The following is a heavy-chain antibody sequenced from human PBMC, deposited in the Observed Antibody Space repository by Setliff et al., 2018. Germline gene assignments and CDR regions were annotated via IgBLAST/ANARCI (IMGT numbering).Heavy chain of an antibody. J-gene: IGHJ5*02. V-gene: IGHV4-61*02. CDR3: AREVAGTYHYFDP. CDR1: VGSITSGSYY. D-gene: IGHD6-19*01. Sequence: SETLSLTCAVSVGSITSGSYYWSWIRQPAGKGLEWIGRIYTSGSTNSNPSLKSRVTMSLDTSKNQFSLKLNSVTAADTALYFCAREVAGTYHYFDPWGQGTLVTVSS. CDR2: IYTSGST.